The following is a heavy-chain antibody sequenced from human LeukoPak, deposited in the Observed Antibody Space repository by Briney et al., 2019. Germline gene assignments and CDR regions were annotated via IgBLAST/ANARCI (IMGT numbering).Heavy chain of an antibody. Sequence: SQTLSLTCAISGDSVSSNGVAWNWIRQSPSRGLEWLGRTYYRSKWYNDYAVSVKSRIVINPDTSKNQFSLQLNSVTPEDTALYYCARGPRSGSFDSWGQGALVTVSS. J-gene: IGHJ4*02. CDR3: ARGPRSGSFDS. V-gene: IGHV6-1*01. D-gene: IGHD5-12*01. CDR2: TYYRSKWYN. CDR1: GDSVSSNGVA.